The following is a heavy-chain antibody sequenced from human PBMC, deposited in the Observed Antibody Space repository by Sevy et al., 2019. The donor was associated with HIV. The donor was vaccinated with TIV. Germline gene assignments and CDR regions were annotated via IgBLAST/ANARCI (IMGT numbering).Heavy chain of an antibody. J-gene: IGHJ6*02. Sequence: SETLSLTCTVSGDSISSYYWSWVRQPPGKGLEWIGYIYYSGSTNYKPSLKSRVTISKDTSKNQVSLKLTTVTAADTAVYYCARGRPDYYYGMDVWGQGTTVTVSS. CDR2: IYYSGST. CDR1: GDSISSYY. CDR3: ARGRPDYYYGMDV. V-gene: IGHV4-59*01.